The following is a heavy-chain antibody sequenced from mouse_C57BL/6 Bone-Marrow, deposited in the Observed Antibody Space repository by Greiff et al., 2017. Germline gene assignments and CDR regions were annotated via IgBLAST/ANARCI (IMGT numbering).Heavy chain of an antibody. Sequence: EVQGVESGGGLVQPGGSLKLSCAASGFTFSDYYMYWVRQTPEKRLEWVAYLSNGGGSPYYPDTVKGRFTISRDNAKNTLYLQMSRLKSEDTAMYYCARHDYVGAMDYWGQGTSVTVSS. CDR2: LSNGGGSP. CDR1: GFTFSDYY. J-gene: IGHJ4*01. D-gene: IGHD2-4*01. CDR3: ARHDYVGAMDY. V-gene: IGHV5-12*01.